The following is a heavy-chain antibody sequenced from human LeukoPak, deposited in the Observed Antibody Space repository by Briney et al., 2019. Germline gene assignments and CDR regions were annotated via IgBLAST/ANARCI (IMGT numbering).Heavy chain of an antibody. CDR3: AREITILDT. CDR2: IRSSSSYI. CDR1: GFTFSSYS. Sequence: PGGSLRLSCAASGFTFSSYSMNWVRRAPGKGLEWVSSIRSSSSYIYYADSVKGRFTISRDNAKNSLYLQMNSLRAEDTAVYYCAREITILDTWGQGTLVTVSS. V-gene: IGHV3-21*01. D-gene: IGHD3-3*01. J-gene: IGHJ5*02.